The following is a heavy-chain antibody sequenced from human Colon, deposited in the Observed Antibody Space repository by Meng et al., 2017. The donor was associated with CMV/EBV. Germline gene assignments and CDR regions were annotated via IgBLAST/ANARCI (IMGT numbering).Heavy chain of an antibody. V-gene: IGHV2-5*02. CDR1: GFSLDTYGGG. D-gene: IGHD2-2*01. CDR3: ARRRTSVPFDY. Sequence: QITVKASGPRQVKPTQILPLTCTFSGFSLDTYGGGVGWIRQPPGKAPEWVALIYWDDDKRYNPSLENRLRIGKDTAKNQVVLTMTNMGPVDTATYYCARRRTSVPFDYWGQGILVTVSS. J-gene: IGHJ4*02. CDR2: IYWDDDK.